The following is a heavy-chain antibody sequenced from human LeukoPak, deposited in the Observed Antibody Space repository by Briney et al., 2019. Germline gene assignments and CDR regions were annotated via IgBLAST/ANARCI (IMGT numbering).Heavy chain of an antibody. Sequence: PSETLSLTCTVSGGSISSSSYYWGWIRQPPGKGLEWIGSIYYSGSTYYNPSPKSRVTISVDTSKNQFSLKLSSVTAADTAVYYCARGLLSLWFGESPGPWGQGTLVTVSS. CDR2: IYYSGST. CDR3: ARGLLSLWFGESPGP. J-gene: IGHJ5*02. D-gene: IGHD3-10*01. V-gene: IGHV4-39*07. CDR1: GGSISSSSYY.